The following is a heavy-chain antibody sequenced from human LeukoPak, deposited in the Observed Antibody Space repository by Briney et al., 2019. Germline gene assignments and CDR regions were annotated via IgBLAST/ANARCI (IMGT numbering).Heavy chain of an antibody. D-gene: IGHD7-27*01. CDR3: AKEGKPSETWGHWYSDL. CDR2: ISSRGTYI. Sequence: GGSLRLSCAASGFTFRCYGMHWVRQAPGRGLEWVSYISSRGTYIYYADSVKGRFTISRDNAKNSLYLQMSSLRAEDTAVFYCAKEGKPSETWGHWYSDLWGRGTLVTVSS. J-gene: IGHJ2*01. V-gene: IGHV3-21*01. CDR1: GFTFRCYG.